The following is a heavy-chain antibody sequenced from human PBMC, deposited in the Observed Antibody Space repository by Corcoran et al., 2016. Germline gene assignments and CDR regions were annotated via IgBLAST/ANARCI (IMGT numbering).Heavy chain of an antibody. V-gene: IGHV1-69*01. J-gene: IGHJ6*02. CDR3: ARRAVGASIAGYYYGMDV. Sequence: QVQLVQSGAEVKKPGSSVKVSCKASGGTFSSNGINWVRQAPGQGLEWMGGIIPIFGTANYAQKFQGRVPITADESTSTAYMERSSLRSEDTAVYYCARRAVGASIAGYYYGMDVWGQGTTVTVSS. CDR2: IIPIFGTA. D-gene: IGHD2-2*01. CDR1: GGTFSSNG.